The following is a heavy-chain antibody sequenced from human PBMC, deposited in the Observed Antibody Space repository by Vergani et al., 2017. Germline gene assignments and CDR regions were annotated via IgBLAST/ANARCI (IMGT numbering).Heavy chain of an antibody. D-gene: IGHD3-10*01. Sequence: EVQLLESGGGLVQPGGSLRLSCAASGFTFSSYAMSWVRPAPGKGLEWVSAFSGSGGSTYYADSVKGRFTISRDNSKNTLYLQMNSLRAEDTAVYYCTVTGRSLGTVRGVPFVWGQGTLVTVSS. J-gene: IGHJ4*02. CDR3: TVTGRSLGTVRGVPFV. CDR2: FSGSGGST. V-gene: IGHV3-23*01. CDR1: GFTFSSYA.